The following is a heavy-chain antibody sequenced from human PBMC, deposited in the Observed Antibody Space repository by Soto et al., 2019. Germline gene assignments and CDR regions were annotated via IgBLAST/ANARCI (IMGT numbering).Heavy chain of an antibody. V-gene: IGHV3-33*01. J-gene: IGHJ4*02. Sequence: QVQLVESGGGVVQPGRSLRLSCAASGFTFSSYGMHWVRQAPGKGLEWVAVIWYDGSNKYYADSVKGRFTISRDNSKNTLYLQMNILRAEDTAVYYCARDRAVATTYYFDYWGQGTLVTVSS. CDR2: IWYDGSNK. CDR1: GFTFSSYG. CDR3: ARDRAVATTYYFDY. D-gene: IGHD2-15*01.